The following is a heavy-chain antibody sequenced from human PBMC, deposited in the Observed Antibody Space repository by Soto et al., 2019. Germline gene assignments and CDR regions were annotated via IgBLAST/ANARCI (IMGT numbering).Heavy chain of an antibody. J-gene: IGHJ6*02. CDR1: GFTFSSYA. CDR2: ISYDGSNK. Sequence: QAQLVESGGGVVQPGGSLRLSCAASGFTFSSYAISWVRQAPGKGLEWVALISYDGSNKYYADSVKGRFTISRDTSKNTLSVQMSSLTAEDTAVYYCTREYGEYVNLDYAMDVWGQGTTATVSS. CDR3: TREYGEYVNLDYAMDV. D-gene: IGHD4-17*01. V-gene: IGHV3-30-3*01.